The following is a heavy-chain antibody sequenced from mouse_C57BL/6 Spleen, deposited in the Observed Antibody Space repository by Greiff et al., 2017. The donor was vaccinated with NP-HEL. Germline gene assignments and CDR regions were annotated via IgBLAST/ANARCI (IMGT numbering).Heavy chain of an antibody. CDR1: GYTFTGYW. D-gene: IGHD2-9*01. CDR3: ARPYYGYENAY. Sequence: VQLQQSGAELMKPGASVKLSCKATGYTFTGYWIEWVKQRPGHGLEWIGEILPGSGSTNYNEKFKGKATFTADTSSNTAYMQLSSLTTEDSASYYCARPYYGYENAYWGQGTLVTVSA. V-gene: IGHV1-9*01. CDR2: ILPGSGST. J-gene: IGHJ3*01.